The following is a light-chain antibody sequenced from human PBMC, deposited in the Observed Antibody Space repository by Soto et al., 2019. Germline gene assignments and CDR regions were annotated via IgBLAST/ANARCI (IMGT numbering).Light chain of an antibody. CDR3: QQHSNGPPVT. CDR1: QSVSSY. CDR2: DAS. Sequence: EIVLTQSPATLSLSPGERATLSCRASQSVSSYLAWYQQKPGQAPRLLIYDASNRTTGIPARFSGSGSGTDFTLTISSLEPEDFAVYFCQQHSNGPPVTFGQGTRLEIK. J-gene: IGKJ5*01. V-gene: IGKV3-11*01.